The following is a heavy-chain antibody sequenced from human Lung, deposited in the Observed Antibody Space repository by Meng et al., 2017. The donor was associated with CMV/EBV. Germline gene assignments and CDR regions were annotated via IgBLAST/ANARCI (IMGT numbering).Heavy chain of an antibody. Sequence: QLQLPAPGPGLVKPSGTLSLTCTVSGGSIRSRSHYLGWIRQPPGKGLEWIGNIYYSGLTSYNPSLKSRVTISVDTSKNQFSLKLSSVTAADTAVFYCARVWANGEGWFDPWGQGTLVTVSS. CDR1: GGSIRSRSHY. CDR2: IYYSGLT. V-gene: IGHV4-39*07. CDR3: ARVWANGEGWFDP. D-gene: IGHD2-8*01. J-gene: IGHJ5*02.